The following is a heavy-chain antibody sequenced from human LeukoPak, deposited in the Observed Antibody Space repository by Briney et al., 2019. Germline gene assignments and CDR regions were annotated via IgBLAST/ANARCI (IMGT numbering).Heavy chain of an antibody. CDR3: VKDSGWFHFDS. D-gene: IGHD6-19*01. Sequence: GGSLRLSCVASGFTFSHSWMTWVRQAPGKGLEWVGHIKEDGSSQNYADSVKGRFTISRDNAKSSLHLQMNGLRAEDTAMYYCVKDSGWFHFDSWGQGILVTVSS. J-gene: IGHJ4*02. CDR2: IKEDGSSQ. CDR1: GFTFSHSW. V-gene: IGHV3-7*03.